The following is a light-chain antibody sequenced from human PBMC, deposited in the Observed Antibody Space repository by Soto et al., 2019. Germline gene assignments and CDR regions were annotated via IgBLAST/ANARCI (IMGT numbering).Light chain of an antibody. CDR3: AAWDDSLNGDVV. V-gene: IGLV1-44*01. Sequence: QSVLTQPPSASGTPGQRVTISCSGSSSNIGRNTVNWYQQLPGTAPKLLIYSNNQRPSGVPDRFSGSKSGTSASLAISGLQPEDEADYYCAAWDDSLNGDVVLGGGTKLTVL. CDR1: SSNIGRNT. J-gene: IGLJ2*01. CDR2: SNN.